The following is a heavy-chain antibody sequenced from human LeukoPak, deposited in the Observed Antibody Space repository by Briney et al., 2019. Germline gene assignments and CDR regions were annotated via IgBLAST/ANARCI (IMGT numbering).Heavy chain of an antibody. CDR1: GYTFTSHG. Sequence: ASVKVSCKAAGYTFTSHGFIWLRQAPGQGLEWMGWITVNNGYTKYAQELQGRVTMTTDTSTSTAYMELRSLRSDDTAVYYCTKVHCISTNCNHIWTYFDYWGQGTLVTVSS. J-gene: IGHJ4*02. V-gene: IGHV1-18*01. CDR3: TKVHCISTNCNHIWTYFDY. CDR2: ITVNNGYT. D-gene: IGHD2-2*01.